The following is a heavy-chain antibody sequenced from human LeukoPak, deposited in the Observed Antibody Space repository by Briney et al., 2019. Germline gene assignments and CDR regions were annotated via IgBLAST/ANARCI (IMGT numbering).Heavy chain of an antibody. CDR3: AALHTGTFVDS. CDR1: GFSFSGYG. V-gene: IGHV3-30*02. Sequence: GGSLRLSCAASGFSFSGYGMHWVRQVPGKGLEWVAFIRYDGITKFYIDSVKGRFAISRDNSKNTLSLQMNSLRTEDTAVYYCAALHTGTFVDSWGQGTLVTVSS. J-gene: IGHJ4*02. D-gene: IGHD4-17*01. CDR2: IRYDGITK.